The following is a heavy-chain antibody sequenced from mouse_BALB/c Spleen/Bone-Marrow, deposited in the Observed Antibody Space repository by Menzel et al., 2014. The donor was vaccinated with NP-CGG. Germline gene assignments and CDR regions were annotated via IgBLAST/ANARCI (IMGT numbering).Heavy chain of an antibody. V-gene: IGHV1-69*02. CDR1: GYTFTSYW. CDR2: IYPSDSYT. D-gene: IGHD2-10*02. J-gene: IGHJ4*01. CDR3: TRQYGNYYAMDY. Sequence: VQLQQSGAELVRPGASVKVSCKASGYTFTSYWINWVKQRPGQGLEWIGNIYPSDSYTNYNRNFKDKATLTVDKSSSTAYMQLSSPTSEDSAVYYCTRQYGNYYAMDYWGQGTSVTVSS.